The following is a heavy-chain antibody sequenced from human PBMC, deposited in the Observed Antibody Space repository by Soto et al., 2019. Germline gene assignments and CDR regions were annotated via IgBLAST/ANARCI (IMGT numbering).Heavy chain of an antibody. D-gene: IGHD4-4*01. Sequence: GGSLRLSCAASGFTFSSYAMSWVRQAPGKGLEWVSAISGSGGSTYYADSVKGRLTISRDNSKNTLYLQMNSLRAEDTAVYYCAKDPSPRRGVTTSWFDPWGQGTLVTVSS. CDR2: ISGSGGST. V-gene: IGHV3-23*01. CDR1: GFTFSSYA. CDR3: AKDPSPRRGVTTSWFDP. J-gene: IGHJ5*02.